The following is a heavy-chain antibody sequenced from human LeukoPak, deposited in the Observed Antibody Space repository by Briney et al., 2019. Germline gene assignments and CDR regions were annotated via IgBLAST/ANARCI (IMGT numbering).Heavy chain of an antibody. V-gene: IGHV4-34*01. D-gene: IGHD3-22*01. Sequence: SETLSLTCAVYGGSFSGYYWSWIRQPPGKGLEWIGEINHSGSTNYNPSLKSRVTISVDTPKNQFSLKLSSVTAADTAVYYCARDRRNYYDSSGGRDYWGQGTLVTVSS. CDR3: ARDRRNYYDSSGGRDY. CDR1: GGSFSGYY. CDR2: INHSGST. J-gene: IGHJ4*02.